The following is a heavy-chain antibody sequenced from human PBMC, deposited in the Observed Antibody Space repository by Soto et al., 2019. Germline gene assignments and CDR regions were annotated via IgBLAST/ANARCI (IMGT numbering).Heavy chain of an antibody. Sequence: SETLSLTCTVSGGTISSWYWSWIRQPPGKGLEWIGYIYYSGSTNCNPSLKSRVTISVDTSKNQFSLKLSSVTAAATAVYYCARRYGSADVDWGPGPLVTV. D-gene: IGHD1-26*01. V-gene: IGHV4-59*08. CDR3: ARRYGSADVD. CDR2: IYYSGST. J-gene: IGHJ4*02. CDR1: GGTISSWY.